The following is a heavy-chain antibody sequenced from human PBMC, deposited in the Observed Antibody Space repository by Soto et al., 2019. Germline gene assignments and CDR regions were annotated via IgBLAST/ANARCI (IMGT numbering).Heavy chain of an antibody. CDR3: AMAKTTLYYWFDP. CDR2: IFYTGST. J-gene: IGHJ5*02. V-gene: IGHV4-59*12. Sequence: QVQLQESGPGLVKPSETLSLTCTVSGGSINDYYWSWIRQPPGKGLEWIGQIFYTGSTNYNPSLKSRVTISVDRSKSPFSLRLRHLTAADTAVYSCAMAKTTLYYWFDPWGQGTLVTVSS. D-gene: IGHD3-16*02. CDR1: GGSINDYY.